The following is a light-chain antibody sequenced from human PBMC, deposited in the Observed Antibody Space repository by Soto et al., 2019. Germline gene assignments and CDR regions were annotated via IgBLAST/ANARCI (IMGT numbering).Light chain of an antibody. J-gene: IGKJ1*01. CDR3: QQYNSYSRT. CDR1: QSISSW. V-gene: IGKV1-5*03. Sequence: DIQMTQSPSTLSASVGDRVTITCRASQSISSWLAWYQQKPGKAPKLLIYKASSLESGVPSRFIGSGSGTEFTLTISSRQPDDFATYYCQQYNSYSRTFGQGTKVEIK. CDR2: KAS.